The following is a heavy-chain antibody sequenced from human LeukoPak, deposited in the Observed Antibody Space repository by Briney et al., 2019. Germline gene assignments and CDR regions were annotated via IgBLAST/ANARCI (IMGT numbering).Heavy chain of an antibody. J-gene: IGHJ4*02. V-gene: IGHV1-69*13. D-gene: IGHD6-19*01. CDR2: IIPIFGTA. CDR3: ARAREQQWLVSGFDY. Sequence: SVKVSCKASGGTFSSYAISWVRQAPGQGLEWMGGIIPIFGTANYAQKFQGRVTITADESTSTAYMELSSLRSEDTAVYYCARAREQQWLVSGFDYWGQGTLVTVSS. CDR1: GGTFSSYA.